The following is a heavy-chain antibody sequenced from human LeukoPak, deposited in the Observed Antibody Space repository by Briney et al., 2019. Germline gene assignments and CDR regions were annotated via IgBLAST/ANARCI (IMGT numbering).Heavy chain of an antibody. Sequence: PSETLSLTCAVYGGSFSGYYWSWIRQPPGKGPEWIGEINHSGSTNYNPSLKSRVTTSVDTSKNQFSLKLSSVTAADTAVYYCARDANYHDSDAYYDALDIWGQGTLVTVSS. V-gene: IGHV4-34*01. D-gene: IGHD3-16*01. CDR2: INHSGST. CDR1: GGSFSGYY. J-gene: IGHJ3*02. CDR3: ARDANYHDSDAYYDALDI.